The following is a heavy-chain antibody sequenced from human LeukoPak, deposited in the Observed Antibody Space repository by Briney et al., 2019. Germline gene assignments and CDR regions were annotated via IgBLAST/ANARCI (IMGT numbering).Heavy chain of an antibody. J-gene: IGHJ4*02. Sequence: ASVKVSCKASGYTFTSYDINWVRQATGQGLEWMGWMNPNSGNTGYAQKFQGRVTMTRNTSISTAYMELSSLRSEDTAVYYCARGRGSSVFGVVLPFYWGQGTLVTVSS. CDR3: ARGRGSSVFGVVLPFY. D-gene: IGHD3-3*01. CDR2: MNPNSGNT. V-gene: IGHV1-8*01. CDR1: GYTFTSYD.